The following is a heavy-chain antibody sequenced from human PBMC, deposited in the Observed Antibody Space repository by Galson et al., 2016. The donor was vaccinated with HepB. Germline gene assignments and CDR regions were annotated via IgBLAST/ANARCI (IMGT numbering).Heavy chain of an antibody. CDR2: IYWDDDK. Sequence: PALVKPTQTLTLTCTFSGFSLSTRGVAVGWIRQPPGKALEWLALIYWDDDKRYSPSLKSRLTITKDTSKNQVVLTMTNMDPVDTATYYCAHRREYCSVGSCSYYFDHWGQGTLVTASS. V-gene: IGHV2-5*02. J-gene: IGHJ4*02. CDR3: AHRREYCSVGSCSYYFDH. D-gene: IGHD2-15*01. CDR1: GFSLSTRGVA.